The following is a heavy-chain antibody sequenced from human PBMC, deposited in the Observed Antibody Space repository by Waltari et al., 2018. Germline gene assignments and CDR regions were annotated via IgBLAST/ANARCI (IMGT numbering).Heavy chain of an antibody. CDR1: GGSFSGYY. D-gene: IGHD3-22*01. J-gene: IGHJ3*02. Sequence: QVQLQQWGAGLLKPSATLSLTCAVYGGSFSGYYWSWIRQPPGKGLEWIGEINHSGSTNYNPSLKSRVTISVDTSKNQFSLKLSSVTAADTAVYYCARVYYDSSGPGHDAFDIWGQGTMVTVSS. V-gene: IGHV4-34*01. CDR3: ARVYYDSSGPGHDAFDI. CDR2: INHSGST.